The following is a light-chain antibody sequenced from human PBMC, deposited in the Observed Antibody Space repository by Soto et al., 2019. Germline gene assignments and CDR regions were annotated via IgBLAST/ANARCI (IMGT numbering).Light chain of an antibody. CDR3: QQYGNSEII. V-gene: IGKV3-20*01. CDR2: AEY. CDR1: QSVTRTH. J-gene: IGKJ5*01. Sequence: SQSVTRTHAAWYQQRPVQSPSLLISAEYKRATGIPDRYTGSGSGTDFTLTLGRLEREDFAVFCCQQYGNSEIIFGQGRRLEI.